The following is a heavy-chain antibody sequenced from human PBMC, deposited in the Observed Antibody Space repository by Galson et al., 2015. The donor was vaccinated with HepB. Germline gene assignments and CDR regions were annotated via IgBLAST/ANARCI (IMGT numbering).Heavy chain of an antibody. D-gene: IGHD2-15*01. V-gene: IGHV1-18*01. CDR2: ISGYSGDA. CDR3: ARARYSSSPPDY. Sequence: SGYSFTNYGVSWVRRAPGQGLEWMGWISGYSGDANYAQNLQGRVTMTTETSTNTAYLELKSLKSDDTALYYCARARYSSSPPDYWGQGTLVTVSS. CDR1: GYSFTNYG. J-gene: IGHJ4*02.